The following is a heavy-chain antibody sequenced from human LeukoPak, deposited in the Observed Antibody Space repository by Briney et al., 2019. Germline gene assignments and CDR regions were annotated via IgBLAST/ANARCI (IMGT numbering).Heavy chain of an antibody. CDR3: VTRLYTSDLAGDY. CDR1: GFTFSSYA. CDR2: ISASDGTT. V-gene: IGHV3-23*01. D-gene: IGHD6-19*01. J-gene: IGHJ4*02. Sequence: GGSLRLSCAASGFTFSSYAMSWVRQAPGKGLEWVSVISASDGTTHYADSVKGRFTISRDNSKNTLYLQMNSLRAEDTAVYYCVTRLYTSDLAGDYWGQGTLVTVSS.